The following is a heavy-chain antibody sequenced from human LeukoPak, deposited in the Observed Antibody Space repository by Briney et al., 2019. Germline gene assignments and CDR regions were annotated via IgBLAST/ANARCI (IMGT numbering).Heavy chain of an antibody. D-gene: IGHD7-27*01. V-gene: IGHV1-8*01. CDR1: GYTFTSYD. Sequence: WASVKVSCKASGYTFTSYDFNWVRQATGQRPEWMGWMSPNSGDTGYAQKFQDRVTMTRNTSISTAYMELGSLRSDDTAVYYCARGPPNWGYDYWGPGTLVTVSS. J-gene: IGHJ4*02. CDR2: MSPNSGDT. CDR3: ARGPPNWGYDY.